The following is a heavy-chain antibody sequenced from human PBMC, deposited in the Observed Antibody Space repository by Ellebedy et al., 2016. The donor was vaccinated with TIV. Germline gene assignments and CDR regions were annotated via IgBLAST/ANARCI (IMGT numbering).Heavy chain of an antibody. J-gene: IGHJ4*02. CDR1: GFTFRSYG. D-gene: IGHD2-21*02. V-gene: IGHV3-30*18. Sequence: GESLKISCEASGFTFRSYGMHWVRQAPGKGLEWVAAISHDGMTKYYADSVKDRFTVSRDNYKNTLYLQVNSLRAEDTAVFYCAKVAVGFYMGPDCFDYWGQGTPVTVSS. CDR2: ISHDGMTK. CDR3: AKVAVGFYMGPDCFDY.